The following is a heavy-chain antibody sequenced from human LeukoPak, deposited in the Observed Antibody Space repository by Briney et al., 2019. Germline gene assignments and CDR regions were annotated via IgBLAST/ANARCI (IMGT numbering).Heavy chain of an antibody. CDR1: GYTFTSYY. CDR2: INPSGGST. CDR3: AREGYGSGSYYLLFDY. Sequence: ASVKVSCKASGYTFTSYYMHWVRQAPGQGLEWMGIINPSGGSTSYAQKFQGRVTMTRDTSTSTVYMELSSLRSEDTAVYYCAREGYGSGSYYLLFDYWGQGTLVTVSS. J-gene: IGHJ4*02. V-gene: IGHV1-46*01. D-gene: IGHD3-10*01.